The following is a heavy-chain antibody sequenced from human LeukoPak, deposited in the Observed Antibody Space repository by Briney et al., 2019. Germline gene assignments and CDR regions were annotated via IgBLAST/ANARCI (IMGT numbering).Heavy chain of an antibody. CDR3: AREVRGYSYGYFDY. V-gene: IGHV4-30-4*01. CDR2: IYYSGST. Sequence: SETLSLTCTVSGGSISSCDYYWIWIRQPPGKGLEWIGYIYYSGSTYYNPSLKSRVTISVDTSKNQFSLKLSSVTAADTAVYYCAREVRGYSYGYFDYWGQGTLVTVSS. D-gene: IGHD5-18*01. J-gene: IGHJ4*02. CDR1: GGSISSCDYY.